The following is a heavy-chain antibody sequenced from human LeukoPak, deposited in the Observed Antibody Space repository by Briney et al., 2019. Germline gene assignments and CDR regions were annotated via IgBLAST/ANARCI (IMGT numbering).Heavy chain of an antibody. CDR1: GFTFTSYT. CDR3: ARSLIADGAFDI. Sequence: GGSLRLSCAASGFTFTSYTMNWVRQAPGKGLEWVSVISSSGSYIDYADSVKGRFTISRDNAKNSLFLQMNSLRAEDTAVYYCARSLIADGAFDIWGQGTMVTVSS. D-gene: IGHD2-21*01. J-gene: IGHJ3*02. V-gene: IGHV3-21*01. CDR2: ISSSGSYI.